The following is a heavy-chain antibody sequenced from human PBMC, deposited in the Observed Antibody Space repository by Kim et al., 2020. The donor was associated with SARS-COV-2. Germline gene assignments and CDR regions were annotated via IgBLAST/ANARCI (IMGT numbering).Heavy chain of an antibody. CDR1: GGSISSSSYY. CDR2: IYYSGST. D-gene: IGHD3-10*01. J-gene: IGHJ6*02. V-gene: IGHV4-39*01. Sequence: SETLSLTCTASGGSISSSSYYWGWIRQPPGKGLEWIGSIYYSGSTYYNPSLKSRVTISVDTSKNQFSLKLSSVTAADTAVYYCARHGRFRELFRGDYYGMGVWGQGTPVAVSS. CDR3: ARHGRFRELFRGDYYGMGV.